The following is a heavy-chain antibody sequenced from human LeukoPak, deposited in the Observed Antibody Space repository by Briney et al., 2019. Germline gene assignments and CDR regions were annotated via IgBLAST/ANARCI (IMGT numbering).Heavy chain of an antibody. CDR3: ARDVGSGGGTFPTYHFDF. Sequence: SETLSLTCTVSGGSISSYYWDWIRQPAGKGREGIGRIYSSGDTNYNPSLKSRVTMSVDTSKNQFSLRLSSLTAADTAVYYCARDVGSGGGTFPTYHFDFWGQGTLVTVSS. CDR1: GGSISSYY. J-gene: IGHJ4*02. CDR2: IYSSGDT. V-gene: IGHV4-4*07. D-gene: IGHD3-10*01.